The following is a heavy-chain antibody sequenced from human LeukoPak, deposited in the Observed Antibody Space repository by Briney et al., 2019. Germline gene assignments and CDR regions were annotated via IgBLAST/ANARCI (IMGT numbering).Heavy chain of an antibody. D-gene: IGHD3-22*01. CDR3: ARRYKDYYDSSGYYSYFDY. V-gene: IGHV4-34*01. J-gene: IGHJ4*02. CDR1: GGSFSGYY. CDR2: INHSGST. Sequence: PSETLSLTCAVYGGSFSGYYWSWIRQPPGKGLEWIGEINHSGSTNYNPSLKSRVTISVDTSKNQFSLKLSSVTAADTAVYYCARRYKDYYDSSGYYSYFDYWGQGTLVTVSS.